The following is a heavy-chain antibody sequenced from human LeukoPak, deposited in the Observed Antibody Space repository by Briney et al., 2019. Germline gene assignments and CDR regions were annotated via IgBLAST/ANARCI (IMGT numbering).Heavy chain of an antibody. CDR3: ARAQYSSSWDY. J-gene: IGHJ4*02. Sequence: SETLSLTCTVSGGSISSYYWSWIRQPPGKGLEWIGYTYYSGSTNYNPSLKSRVTISVDTSKNQFSLKLSSVTAADTAVYYCARAQYSSSWDYWGQGTLVTVSS. V-gene: IGHV4-59*01. D-gene: IGHD6-13*01. CDR1: GGSISSYY. CDR2: TYYSGST.